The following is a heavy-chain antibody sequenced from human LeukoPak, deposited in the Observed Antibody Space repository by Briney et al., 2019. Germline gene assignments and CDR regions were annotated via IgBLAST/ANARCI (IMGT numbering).Heavy chain of an antibody. CDR1: GFTFSIYG. J-gene: IGHJ4*02. Sequence: GGSLRLSCAASGFTFSIYGMHWVRQAPGKGLEWVAVIWYDGSNKYYADSVKGRFTVSRDNSKNTLYLQMNSLRAEDTAVYYCARDSMINIVLIAAAGTFDYWGQGTLVTVSS. D-gene: IGHD6-13*01. V-gene: IGHV3-33*01. CDR3: ARDSMINIVLIAAAGTFDY. CDR2: IWYDGSNK.